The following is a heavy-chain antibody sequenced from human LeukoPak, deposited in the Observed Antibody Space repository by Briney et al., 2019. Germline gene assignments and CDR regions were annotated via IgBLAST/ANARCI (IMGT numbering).Heavy chain of an antibody. CDR2: ISKNTVDT. Sequence: GGPLSPSCKGLGLIFSRNAVTWSRKPPGKGLEGSSAISKNTVDTYYADSVKGRLTISRDSSKNTVYPQMNSLRAEDTAAYYCVRDMEPLRYFDTWGQGTLVTVSS. CDR3: VRDMEPLRYFDT. D-gene: IGHD3-9*01. J-gene: IGHJ4*02. V-gene: IGHV3-23*01. CDR1: GLIFSRNA.